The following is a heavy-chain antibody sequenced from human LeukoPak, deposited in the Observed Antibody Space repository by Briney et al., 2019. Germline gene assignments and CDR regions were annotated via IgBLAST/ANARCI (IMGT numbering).Heavy chain of an antibody. CDR3: ARDLNGDYDY. J-gene: IGHJ4*02. CDR1: GGSISSGGYY. Sequence: PSETLSLTCTVSGGSISSGGYYLSWIRQHPGKGLEWIGYIYYSGSTYYNPSLKSRVTISVDTSKNQFSLKLSSVTAADTAVYYCARDLNGDYDYWGQGTLVTVSS. D-gene: IGHD4-17*01. V-gene: IGHV4-31*03. CDR2: IYYSGST.